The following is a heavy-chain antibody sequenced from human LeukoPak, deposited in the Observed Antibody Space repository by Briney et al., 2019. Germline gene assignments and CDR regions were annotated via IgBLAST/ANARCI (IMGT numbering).Heavy chain of an antibody. J-gene: IGHJ3*02. D-gene: IGHD4-23*01. Sequence: SETLSLTCTVSGGSISSYYWSWIRQPPGKGLEWIGEINHSGSTNYNPSLKSRVTISVDTSKNQFSLKLSSVTAADTAVYYCASDYGGNSGDAFDIWGQGTMVTVSS. CDR1: GGSISSYY. CDR3: ASDYGGNSGDAFDI. CDR2: INHSGST. V-gene: IGHV4-34*01.